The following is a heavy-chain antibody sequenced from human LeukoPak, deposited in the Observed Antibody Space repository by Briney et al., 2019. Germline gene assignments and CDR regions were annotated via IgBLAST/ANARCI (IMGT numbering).Heavy chain of an antibody. D-gene: IGHD5-12*01. CDR1: GGTFSSYA. V-gene: IGHV1-69*05. Sequence: SVKVSCKAPGGTFSSYAISWVRQAPGQGLEWMGRIIPIFGTANYAQKFQGRVTITTDESTSTAYMELSSLRSEDTAVYYCARDDSLSGYDLYYFDYWGQGTLVTVSS. CDR2: IIPIFGTA. CDR3: ARDDSLSGYDLYYFDY. J-gene: IGHJ4*02.